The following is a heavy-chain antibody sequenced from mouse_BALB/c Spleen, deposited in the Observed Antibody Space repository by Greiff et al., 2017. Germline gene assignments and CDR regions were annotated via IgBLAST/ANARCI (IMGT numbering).Heavy chain of an antibody. D-gene: IGHD1-1*01. V-gene: IGHV3-8*02. CDR2: ISYSGST. Sequence: EVQLVESGPSLVKPSQTLSLTCSVTGDSITSGYWNWIRKFPGNKLEYMGYISYSGSTYYNPSLKSRISITRDTSKNQYYLQLNSVTTEDTATYYCARKDYDGAWFAYWGQGTLVTVSA. J-gene: IGHJ3*01. CDR3: ARKDYDGAWFAY. CDR1: GDSITSGY.